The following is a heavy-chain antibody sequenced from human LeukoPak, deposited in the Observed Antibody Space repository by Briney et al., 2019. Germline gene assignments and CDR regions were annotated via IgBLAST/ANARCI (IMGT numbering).Heavy chain of an antibody. CDR1: GFTFSSYG. CDR2: IRYDGSNK. D-gene: IGHD3-10*01. Sequence: PGGSLRLTCAASGFTFSSYGMHWVRQAPGRGLEWVAFIRYDGSNKYYADSVKGRFTISRDNSKNALYLQMNSLRAEDTAVYYCAKTGRDYYYYYYIDVWGKGTTVTVSS. V-gene: IGHV3-30*02. CDR3: AKTGRDYYYYYYIDV. J-gene: IGHJ6*03.